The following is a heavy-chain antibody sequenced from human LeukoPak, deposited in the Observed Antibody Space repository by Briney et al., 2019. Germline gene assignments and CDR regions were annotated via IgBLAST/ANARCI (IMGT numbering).Heavy chain of an antibody. CDR1: GFTFSSYG. CDR3: AKDPGSSWADYYFDY. CDR2: IRYDGSNK. Sequence: PGGSLRLSCAASGFTFSSYGIHWVRQAPGKGLEWVAFIRYDGSNKYYADSVKGRFTISRDNSKNTLYLQMNSLRAEDTAVYYCAKDPGSSWADYYFDYWGQGTLVTVSS. J-gene: IGHJ4*02. D-gene: IGHD6-13*01. V-gene: IGHV3-30*02.